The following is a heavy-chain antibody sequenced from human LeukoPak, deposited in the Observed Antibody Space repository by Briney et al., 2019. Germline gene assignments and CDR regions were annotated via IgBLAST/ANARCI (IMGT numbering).Heavy chain of an antibody. D-gene: IGHD2-8*01. CDR3: TSRPDYSNGLYYFDY. Sequence: GGSLRLSCAVSGISFSDSAVHWVRQASGKGLEWVSRIRRKTNNYATTYGASVKDRFTISRDDSKDTAYLQMNSLKTEDTAVYFSTSRPDYSNGLYYFDYWGQGTLVTVSS. V-gene: IGHV3-73*01. J-gene: IGHJ4*02. CDR1: GISFSDSA. CDR2: IRRKTNNYAT.